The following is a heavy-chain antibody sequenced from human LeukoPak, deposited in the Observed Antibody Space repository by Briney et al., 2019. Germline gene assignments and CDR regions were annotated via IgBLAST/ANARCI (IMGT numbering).Heavy chain of an antibody. V-gene: IGHV4-34*01. CDR2: IYHSGST. Sequence: PSETLSLTCAVYGGSFSGYYWSWIRQPPGKGLEWIGYIYHSGSTYYNPSLKSRVTISVDRSKNQFSLKLSSVTAADTAVYYCARYCSSTSCFQSGGHYYGMDVWGKGTTVTVSS. J-gene: IGHJ6*04. CDR3: ARYCSSTSCFQSGGHYYGMDV. D-gene: IGHD2-2*01. CDR1: GGSFSGYY.